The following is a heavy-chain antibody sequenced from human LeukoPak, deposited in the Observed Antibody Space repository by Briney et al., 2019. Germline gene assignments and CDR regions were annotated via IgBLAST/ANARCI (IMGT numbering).Heavy chain of an antibody. V-gene: IGHV4-34*01. CDR1: GGSFSGYY. CDR3: ARGGRTSNSEVHFDY. D-gene: IGHD4-23*01. CDR2: INHSGTT. J-gene: IGHJ4*02. Sequence: ASETLSLTCAVYGGSFSGYYWSWIRQPPGKGLEWIGEINHSGTTNYNPSLKSRVTISVDTSKNQFSLKLSSVTAADTAVYYCARGGRTSNSEVHFDYWGQGTLVTVSS.